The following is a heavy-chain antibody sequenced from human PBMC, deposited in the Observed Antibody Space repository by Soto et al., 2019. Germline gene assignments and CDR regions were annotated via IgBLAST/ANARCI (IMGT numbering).Heavy chain of an antibody. Sequence: QVQLQESGPGRLKPSGTLSLTCAVSGGSISSSHCWSWVRQPPGKGLEWIGEIYHSGSTNYNPSLKSRVTIAVDKTKNQFSLKLSSVTAADTAVYYCARSPDSSGYYPRRYYYGMDVWGQGTTVTVSS. J-gene: IGHJ6*02. D-gene: IGHD3-22*01. V-gene: IGHV4-4*02. CDR3: ARSPDSSGYYPRRYYYGMDV. CDR1: GGSISSSHC. CDR2: IYHSGST.